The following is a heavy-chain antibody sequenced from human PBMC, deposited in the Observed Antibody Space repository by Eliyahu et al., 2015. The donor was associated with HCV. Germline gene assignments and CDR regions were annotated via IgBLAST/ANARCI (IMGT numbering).Heavy chain of an antibody. CDR3: ARDLLGFCNSNSCYEDDSDY. Sequence: QAQLVQSGAEVKMPGASVKISCKASGYSFXDYSISWVRQAPGQGLELMGIINPGDLSTSYAQKFRGRVTMTSDTSTSTVFLELSSLRSEDTAVYYCARDLLGFCNSNSCYEDDSDYWGQGTLVIVSS. J-gene: IGHJ4*02. CDR1: GYSFXDYS. V-gene: IGHV1-46*01. D-gene: IGHD2-2*01. CDR2: INPGDLST.